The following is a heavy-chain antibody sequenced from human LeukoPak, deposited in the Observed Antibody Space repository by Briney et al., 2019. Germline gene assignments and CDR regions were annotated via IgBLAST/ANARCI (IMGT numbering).Heavy chain of an antibody. CDR2: INPNSGGT. Sequence: ASVKVSCKASGYTFIAYYMHWVRQAPGQGLEWMGWINPNSGGTNYAQKFQGRVTMTRDTSISTAYMELSRLRSDDTAVYYCARDHDSSGYYLPYWGQGTLVTVSS. CDR1: GYTFIAYY. J-gene: IGHJ4*02. D-gene: IGHD3-22*01. CDR3: ARDHDSSGYYLPY. V-gene: IGHV1-2*02.